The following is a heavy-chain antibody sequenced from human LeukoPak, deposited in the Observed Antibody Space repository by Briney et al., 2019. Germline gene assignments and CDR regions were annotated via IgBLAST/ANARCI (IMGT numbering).Heavy chain of an antibody. V-gene: IGHV4-34*01. CDR2: INHSGST. CDR3: ARWVGAVYYFDY. D-gene: IGHD1-26*01. J-gene: IGHJ4*02. CDR1: GGSFSGYY. Sequence: SETLSLTCAVYGGSFSGYYWSWIRQPPGKGLEWIGEINHSGSTNYNPSLKSRVTISVDTSKNQFSLKLSSVTAADTAVYYCARWVGAVYYFDYWGQGTLVTVSS.